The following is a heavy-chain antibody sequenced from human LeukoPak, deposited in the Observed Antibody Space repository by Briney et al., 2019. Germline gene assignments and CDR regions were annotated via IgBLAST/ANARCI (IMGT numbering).Heavy chain of an antibody. CDR2: INGDGSST. D-gene: IGHD2-2*02. CDR1: GFTFSSHW. Sequence: PRRSLRLSCAASGFTFSSHWMHWVRQAPGKGLVWVSRINGDGSSTSDADSVRGRFTISRDNAKNTLYLQMNSLRAEDTAVYYCVRGVYCSSSSCYTGYYYYYMDVWGKGTTVTVSS. J-gene: IGHJ6*03. CDR3: VRGVYCSSSSCYTGYYYYYMDV. V-gene: IGHV3-74*01.